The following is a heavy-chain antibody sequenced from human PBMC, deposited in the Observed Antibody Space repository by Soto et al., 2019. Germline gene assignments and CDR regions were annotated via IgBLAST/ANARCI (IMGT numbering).Heavy chain of an antibody. CDR2: ISAYNGNT. CDR1: GYTFTSYG. J-gene: IGHJ3*02. D-gene: IGHD3-22*01. CDR3: ARVADYDSSPSDAFDI. V-gene: IGHV1-18*01. Sequence: ASVKVSCKASGYTFTSYGISWVRQAPGQGLEWMGWISAYNGNTNYAQKLQGRVTMTTDTSTSTAYMELRSLRSDDTAVYYCARVADYDSSPSDAFDIWGQGTMVTVSS.